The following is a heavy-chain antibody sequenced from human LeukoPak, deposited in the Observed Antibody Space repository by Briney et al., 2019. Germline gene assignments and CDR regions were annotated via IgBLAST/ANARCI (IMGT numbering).Heavy chain of an antibody. CDR2: IYYSGST. Sequence: PSETLSLTCTVSGGSISSSSYYWGWIRQPPGKGLEWIGSIYYSGSTYYNPSLKSRVTISLDTSKNQFSLKLSSVTAADTAVYYCARGYIYCSSTSCTTGGTFDYWGQGTLVTVSS. J-gene: IGHJ4*02. CDR3: ARGYIYCSSTSCTTGGTFDY. D-gene: IGHD2-2*01. CDR1: GGSISSSSYY. V-gene: IGHV4-39*07.